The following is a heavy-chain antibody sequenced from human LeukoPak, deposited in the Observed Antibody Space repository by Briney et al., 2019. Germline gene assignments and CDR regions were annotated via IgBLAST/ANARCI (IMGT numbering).Heavy chain of an antibody. V-gene: IGHV4-38-2*02. Sequence: SETLSLTCTVSGYSISSGYYWGWIRQPPGKGLEWIGSIYHSGSTYYNPSLKSRVTISVDTSKNQFSLKLSSVTAADTAVYYRARVTVNFDYWGQGTLVTVSS. D-gene: IGHD4-17*01. CDR3: ARVTVNFDY. CDR1: GYSISSGYY. J-gene: IGHJ4*02. CDR2: IYHSGST.